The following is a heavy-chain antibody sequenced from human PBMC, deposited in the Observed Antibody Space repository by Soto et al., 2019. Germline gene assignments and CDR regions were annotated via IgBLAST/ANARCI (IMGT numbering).Heavy chain of an antibody. CDR3: ARTGGFTVTTFDY. CDR2: ISAYNGNT. D-gene: IGHD4-17*01. V-gene: IGHV1-18*01. Sequence: ASVKVSCKASGYTFTNYGISWVRQAPGQGLERMGWISAYNGNTNHAQKFQGRVTMTTDTSTSTAYMELTSLRSDDTAVYYCARTGGFTVTTFDYWGQGTLVTVSS. CDR1: GYTFTNYG. J-gene: IGHJ4*02.